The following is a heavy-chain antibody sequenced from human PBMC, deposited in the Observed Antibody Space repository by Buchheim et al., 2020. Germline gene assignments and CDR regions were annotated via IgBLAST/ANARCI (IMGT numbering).Heavy chain of an antibody. Sequence: QVQLQQWGAGLLKPSETLSLTCAVYGGSFSGYYWSWIRQPPGKGLEWIGEINHSGSTNYNPSLKSRVTISVDTSKNQFSLKLSSVAAADTAVYYCARGGGIGVGYNTPFDYWGQGTL. CDR3: ARGGGIGVGYNTPFDY. D-gene: IGHD5-24*01. CDR2: INHSGST. J-gene: IGHJ4*02. CDR1: GGSFSGYY. V-gene: IGHV4-34*01.